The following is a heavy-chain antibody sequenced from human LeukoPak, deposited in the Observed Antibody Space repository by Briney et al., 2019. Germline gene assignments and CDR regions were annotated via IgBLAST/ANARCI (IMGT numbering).Heavy chain of an antibody. Sequence: GGSPRLSCAASGFTFSSYSMNWVRQAPGKGLEWVSSISSSSSYIYYADSVKGRFTISRDNAKNSLYLQMNSLRAEDTAVYYCARVHSHYYDSSGYYYYSGWFDPWGQGTLVTVSS. D-gene: IGHD3-22*01. CDR3: ARVHSHYYDSSGYYYYSGWFDP. V-gene: IGHV3-21*01. CDR2: ISSSSSYI. CDR1: GFTFSSYS. J-gene: IGHJ5*02.